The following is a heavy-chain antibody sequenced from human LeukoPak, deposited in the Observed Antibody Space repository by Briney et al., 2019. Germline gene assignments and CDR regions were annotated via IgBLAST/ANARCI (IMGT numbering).Heavy chain of an antibody. Sequence: PGGSLRLSCAVSGFIYNTYAMTWVRQAPGKGLEWVSSIDNSGDYTYYADSVEGRFTISRDNSRNTLYLQMSSLRVEDTALYYCGKQFSSSWQFDPRGQGTLVTVSS. J-gene: IGHJ5*02. CDR1: GFIYNTYA. D-gene: IGHD6-13*01. CDR2: IDNSGDYT. V-gene: IGHV3-23*01. CDR3: GKQFSSSWQFDP.